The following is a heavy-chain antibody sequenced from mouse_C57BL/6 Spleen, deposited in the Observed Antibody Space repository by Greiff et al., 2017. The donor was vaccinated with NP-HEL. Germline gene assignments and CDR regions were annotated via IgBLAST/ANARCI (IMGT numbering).Heavy chain of an antibody. CDR1: GYAFSSSW. CDR2: IYPGDGDT. D-gene: IGHD1-1*01. CDR3: ARNYYGSPAY. J-gene: IGHJ3*01. Sequence: QVQLKQSGPELVKPGASVKISCKASGYAFSSSWMNWVKQRPGKGLEWIGRIYPGDGDTNYNGKFKGKATLTADKSSSTAYMQLSSLTSEDSAVYFCARNYYGSPAYWGQGTLVTVSA. V-gene: IGHV1-82*01.